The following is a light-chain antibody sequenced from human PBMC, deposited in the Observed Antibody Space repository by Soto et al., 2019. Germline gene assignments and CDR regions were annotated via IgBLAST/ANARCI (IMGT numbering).Light chain of an antibody. CDR1: QSISSW. J-gene: IGKJ5*01. CDR2: DAS. Sequence: IQMTKTPTPLSASVGVSVTTICXASQSISSWLAWYQQKPGKAPKLLIYDASSLESGVPSRFSGSGSGTEFTLTISSLQPDDFATYYCQQYNSFSITSGQGTRLEI. V-gene: IGKV1-5*02. CDR3: QQYNSFSIT.